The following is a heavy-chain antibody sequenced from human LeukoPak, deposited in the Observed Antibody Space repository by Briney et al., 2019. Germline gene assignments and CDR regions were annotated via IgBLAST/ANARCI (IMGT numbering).Heavy chain of an antibody. D-gene: IGHD3-10*01. V-gene: IGHV1-2*02. Sequence: ASVKVSCKASGYTFTNSYIHWVRQAPGQGLEWMGWINGNSGATNYARNFQDRVTLTRDTSISTVYMELSRLRIDDTAVYYCARDFSWGVDYWGQGTLVTVSS. CDR1: GYTFTNSY. CDR2: INGNSGAT. J-gene: IGHJ4*02. CDR3: ARDFSWGVDY.